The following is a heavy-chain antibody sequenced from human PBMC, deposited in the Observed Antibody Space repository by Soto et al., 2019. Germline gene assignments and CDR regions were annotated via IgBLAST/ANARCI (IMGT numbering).Heavy chain of an antibody. D-gene: IGHD3-3*01. Sequence: GESLKISCKGSGYIFTKFWIGWVRQMPGKGPEWMGIIYPGDSNTKYSPSFRGQVTVSDDKSITTVYLQWSSLQASDTAIYYCAKPGGPHGRGVDSFDYWGQGTLVTVSS. J-gene: IGHJ4*02. V-gene: IGHV5-51*01. CDR3: AKPGGPHGRGVDSFDY. CDR2: IYPGDSNT. CDR1: GYIFTKFW.